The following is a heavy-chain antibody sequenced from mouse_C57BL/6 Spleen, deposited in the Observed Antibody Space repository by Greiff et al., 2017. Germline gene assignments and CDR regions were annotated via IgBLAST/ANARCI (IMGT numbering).Heavy chain of an antibody. CDR1: GYTFTSYW. V-gene: IGHV1-55*01. D-gene: IGHD2-5*01. J-gene: IGHJ2*01. CDR3: ARGYSKGPGKFDY. Sequence: QVQLKQPGAELVKPGASVKMSCKASGYTFTSYWITWVKQRPGQGLEWIGDIYPGSGSTNYNEKFKSKATLTVYTSSSTAYMQLSSLTSEDSAVYYWARGYSKGPGKFDYWGQGTTLTVSS. CDR2: IYPGSGST.